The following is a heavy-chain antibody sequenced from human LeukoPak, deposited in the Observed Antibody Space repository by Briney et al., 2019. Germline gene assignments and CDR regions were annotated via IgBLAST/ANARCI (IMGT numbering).Heavy chain of an antibody. CDR2: IYYSGST. V-gene: IGHV4-59*01. Sequence: PSGTLSLTCTVSGVSISNYYWNWVRQPPGKGLEWVGYIYYSGSTNYNPSLKSRVTISVDTPKNQFSLKLSPVTAADTAVYYCAGDRDGYNFFDYWGQGTLVTVSS. CDR1: GVSISNYY. J-gene: IGHJ4*02. D-gene: IGHD5-24*01. CDR3: AGDRDGYNFFDY.